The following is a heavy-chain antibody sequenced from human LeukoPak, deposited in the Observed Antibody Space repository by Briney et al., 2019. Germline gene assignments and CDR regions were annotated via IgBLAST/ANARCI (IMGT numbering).Heavy chain of an antibody. CDR3: ARVSNYARNFDY. CDR1: GGSISSGGYY. J-gene: IGHJ4*02. V-gene: IGHV4-30-2*01. D-gene: IGHD2-2*01. Sequence: PSETLSLTCTVSGGSISSGGYYWSWIRQPPGKGLEWIGYIYHSGSTYYNPSLKSRVTISVDRSKIQFSLKLSSVTAADTAVYYCARVSNYARNFDYWGQGTLVTVSS. CDR2: IYHSGST.